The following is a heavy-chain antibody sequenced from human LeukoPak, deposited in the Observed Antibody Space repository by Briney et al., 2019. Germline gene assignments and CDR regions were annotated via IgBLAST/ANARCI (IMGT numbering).Heavy chain of an antibody. CDR1: GYTFTSYA. CDR3: ARDLGYYDSSGYYLDDY. CDR2: INTNTGNP. V-gene: IGHV7-4-1*02. J-gene: IGHJ4*02. Sequence: ASVKVSCKASGYTFTSYAMNWVRQAPGQGLEWMGWINTNTGNPTYAQGFTGQFVFSLDTSVSTAYLQISSLKAEDTAVYYCARDLGYYDSSGYYLDDYWGQGTLVTVSS. D-gene: IGHD3-22*01.